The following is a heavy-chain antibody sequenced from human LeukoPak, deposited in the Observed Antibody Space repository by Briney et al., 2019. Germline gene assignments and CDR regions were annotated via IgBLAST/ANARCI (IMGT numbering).Heavy chain of an antibody. CDR1: GYTFTSYD. J-gene: IGHJ6*02. D-gene: IGHD2-2*01. V-gene: IGHV1-8*01. Sequence: ASVKVSCKASGYTFTSYDINWVRQATGQGLEWMGWMNPNSGNTGYARKFQGRVTMTRNTSISTAYMELSSLRSEDTAVYYCARVGYCSSTSCLYYYGMDVWGQGTTVTVSS. CDR3: ARVGYCSSTSCLYYYGMDV. CDR2: MNPNSGNT.